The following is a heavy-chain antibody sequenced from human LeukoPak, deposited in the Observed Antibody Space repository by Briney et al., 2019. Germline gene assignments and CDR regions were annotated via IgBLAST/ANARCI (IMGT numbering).Heavy chain of an antibody. Sequence: PSQTLSLTRAVSGGALRSGGYSWSWIRQPPGKCLEWIGYIYHSGSTYYNPSLKSRVTISVDRSKNQFSLKLSSVTAADTAVYYCASLSRGYWGQGTLVTVSS. J-gene: IGHJ4*02. CDR1: GGALRSGGYS. CDR3: ASLSRGY. V-gene: IGHV4-30-2*01. CDR2: IYHSGST.